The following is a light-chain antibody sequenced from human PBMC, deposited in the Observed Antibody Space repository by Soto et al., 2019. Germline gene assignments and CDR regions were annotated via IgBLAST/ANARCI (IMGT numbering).Light chain of an antibody. V-gene: IGKV4-1*01. CDR3: VEYYATPVT. CDR2: WAS. J-gene: IGKJ4*01. CDR1: QSVHNKSTKTNY. Sequence: IVVTQSPDSPAVSLGERATINCKSSQSVHNKSTKTNYLGWYQQKPGQPPKLLNKWASTRDSGVPDRFSGSGSGGDFTLTINGLQAVDVAVFFWVEYYATPVTFGGGTKVDIK.